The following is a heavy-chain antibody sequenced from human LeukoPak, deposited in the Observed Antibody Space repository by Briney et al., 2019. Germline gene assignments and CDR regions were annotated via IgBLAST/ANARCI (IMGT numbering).Heavy chain of an antibody. CDR3: ARTSYDSSGYSSWFDP. V-gene: IGHV1-18*01. Sequence: ASVKVSCKASGYTFTSYGISWVRQAPGQGLEWMGWISAYNGNTNYAQKLQGRVTMTTDTSTSTAYMELRSLRSDDTAVYYRARTSYDSSGYSSWFDPWGQGTLVTVSS. CDR1: GYTFTSYG. J-gene: IGHJ5*02. CDR2: ISAYNGNT. D-gene: IGHD3-22*01.